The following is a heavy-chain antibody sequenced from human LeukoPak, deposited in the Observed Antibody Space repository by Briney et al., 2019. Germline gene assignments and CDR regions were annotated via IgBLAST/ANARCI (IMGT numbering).Heavy chain of an antibody. CDR3: AGQRARFGEWAFES. J-gene: IGHJ4*02. D-gene: IGHD3-10*01. V-gene: IGHV4-39*01. CDR1: VGSLNIANYF. CDR2: IIYGGTT. Sequence: SETLSLTCTVSVGSLNIANYFWAWIRQPPGKGLEWMGSIIYGGTTYYNPSLNRRVTIPLDTSKNQFSLKLSSVTAVDTAVFYCAGQRARFGEWAFESWGQGTLDTVST.